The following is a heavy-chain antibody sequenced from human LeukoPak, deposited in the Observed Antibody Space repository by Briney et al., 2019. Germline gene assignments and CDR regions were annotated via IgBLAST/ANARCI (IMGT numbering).Heavy chain of an antibody. V-gene: IGHV3-7*03. Sequence: GGSLRLSCAASGFFFNTYWMSWVRQAPGKGLEWVANIKQDGSEKYYVDSVKSRFTISRDNAKNSLYLQMNSLRAEDTALYHCARNNGMDVWGQGTTVIVSS. CDR2: IKQDGSEK. CDR1: GFFFNTYW. J-gene: IGHJ6*02. CDR3: ARNNGMDV.